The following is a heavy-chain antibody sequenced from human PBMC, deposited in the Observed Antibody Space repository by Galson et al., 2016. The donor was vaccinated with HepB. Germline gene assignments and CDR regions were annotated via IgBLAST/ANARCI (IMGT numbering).Heavy chain of an antibody. Sequence: SVKVSCKASGNTLTGYYVHWVRRAAGQGFEWMGWINADGTDTDYAQKFQGRVTMTRDMATNTVDMLLSSLRSDDTAVYYGVRDSSSWYPGDFWGRGTLVTVSS. D-gene: IGHD6-13*01. CDR2: INADGTDT. CDR1: GNTLTGYY. CDR3: VRDSSSWYPGDF. V-gene: IGHV1-2*02. J-gene: IGHJ4*02.